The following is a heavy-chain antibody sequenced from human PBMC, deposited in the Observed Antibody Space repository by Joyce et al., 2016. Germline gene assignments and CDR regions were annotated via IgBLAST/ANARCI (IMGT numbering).Heavy chain of an antibody. J-gene: IGHJ3*02. CDR1: GFTFSAYE. CDR2: IGTAGDP. V-gene: IGHV3-13*05. D-gene: IGHD3-16*01. CDR3: ARERGGGMSAFDI. Sequence: EVQLVEAGGALVQPGGSLRLSWAASGFTFSAYEIHWVRQTTGKGLEWVSAIGTAGDPYYGGSVKGRFTISRENAKSSLFLQMNSLRAEDTAVYYCARERGGGMSAFDIWGQGTMVTVSS.